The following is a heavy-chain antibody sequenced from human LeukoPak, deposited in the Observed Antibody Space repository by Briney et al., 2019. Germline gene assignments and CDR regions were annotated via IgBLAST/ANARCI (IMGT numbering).Heavy chain of an antibody. V-gene: IGHV3-23*01. CDR1: GFTFSSYT. Sequence: GGSLRLSCAASGFTFSSYTMNWVRQAPGKGLEWVSTINNSGGSTFYADSVKGRFTISRDNSRNMVFLQMNSLRAEDTAFYYCAKDVRQYSTGSFFDFWGQGTLVTVSS. CDR3: AKDVRQYSTGSFFDF. CDR2: INNSGGST. J-gene: IGHJ4*02. D-gene: IGHD1-26*01.